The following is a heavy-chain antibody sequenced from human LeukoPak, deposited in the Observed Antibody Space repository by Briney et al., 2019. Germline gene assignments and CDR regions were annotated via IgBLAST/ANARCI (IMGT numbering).Heavy chain of an antibody. CDR3: ARGSALGIAVAGADY. CDR1: GGSIGRGSYY. Sequence: SETLSLTCSVSGGSIGRGSYYWGWIRQSPGKGLEWIGSIYYSGSTNYNPSLKSRVTISVDTSKNQFSLKLSSVTAADTAVYYCARGSALGIAVAGADYWGQGTLVTVSS. D-gene: IGHD6-19*01. CDR2: IYYSGST. V-gene: IGHV4-39*07. J-gene: IGHJ4*02.